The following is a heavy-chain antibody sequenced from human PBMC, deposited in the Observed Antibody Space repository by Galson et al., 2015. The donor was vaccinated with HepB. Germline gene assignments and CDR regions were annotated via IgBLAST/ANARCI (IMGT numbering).Heavy chain of an antibody. V-gene: IGHV3-11*06. CDR3: ASDRTDSSGYSYWYFDL. CDR1: GFTFSDYY. D-gene: IGHD3-22*01. J-gene: IGHJ2*01. Sequence: SLRLSCAASGFTFSDYYMSWIRQAPGKGLEWVSYISSSSSYTNYADSVKGRFTISRDNAKNSLYLQMNSLRAEDTAVYYCASDRTDSSGYSYWYFDLWGRGTLVTVSS. CDR2: ISSSSSYT.